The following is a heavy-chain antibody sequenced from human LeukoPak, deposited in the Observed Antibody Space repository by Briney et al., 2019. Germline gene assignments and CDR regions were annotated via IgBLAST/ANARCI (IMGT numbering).Heavy chain of an antibody. CDR1: GFTFDDYA. CDR2: ISWNSGSI. CDR3: AKEYIAVAGRDAFDI. Sequence: GGSLRLSCAASGFTFDDYAMHWVRQAPGKGLEWVSGISWNSGSIGYADSVKGRFTISRDNAKNSLYLQMNSLRAEDTALYYCAKEYIAVAGRDAFDIWGQGTMVTVSS. V-gene: IGHV3-9*01. J-gene: IGHJ3*02. D-gene: IGHD6-19*01.